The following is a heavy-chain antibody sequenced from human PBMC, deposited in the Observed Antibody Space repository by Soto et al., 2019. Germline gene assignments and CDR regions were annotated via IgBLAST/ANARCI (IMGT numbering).Heavy chain of an antibody. D-gene: IGHD3-22*01. V-gene: IGHV3-53*01. CDR1: GFIFSNNG. CDR3: ARASHYYDSSGYYKGLAAFDI. Sequence: GGSLRLSCVGSGFIFSNNGMHWVRQAPGKGLEWVSVIYSGGSTYYADSVRGRFTISRDNSKNTLYLQMKSLRAEDTAVYYCARASHYYDSSGYYKGLAAFDIWGQGTMVTVSS. CDR2: IYSGGST. J-gene: IGHJ3*02.